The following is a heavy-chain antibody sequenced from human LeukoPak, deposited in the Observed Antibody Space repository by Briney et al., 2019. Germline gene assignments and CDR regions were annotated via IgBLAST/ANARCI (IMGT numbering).Heavy chain of an antibody. CDR1: GGSFSGCY. V-gene: IGHV4-34*01. Sequence: SETLSLTCAVYGGSFSGCYWSWIRQPPGKGLEWIGEINHSGNTNYNPSLKSRVTILVDTSKNQFSLKLNSVTAADTAVYYCASPIYGDYTENGFDIWGQGTMVTVSS. CDR2: INHSGNT. D-gene: IGHD4-17*01. J-gene: IGHJ3*02. CDR3: ASPIYGDYTENGFDI.